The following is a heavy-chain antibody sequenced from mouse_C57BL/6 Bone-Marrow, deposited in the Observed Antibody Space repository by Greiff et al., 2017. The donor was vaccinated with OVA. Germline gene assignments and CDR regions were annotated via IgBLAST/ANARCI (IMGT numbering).Heavy chain of an antibody. J-gene: IGHJ3*01. CDR1: GFNIKDDY. CDR2: IDPENGDT. Sequence: VHVKQSGAELVRPGASVKLSCTASGFNIKDDYMHWVKQRPEQGLEWIGWIDPENGDTEYASKFQGKATITADTSSNTAYLQLSSLTSEDTAVYYCTTYSLFAYWGQGTLVTVSA. V-gene: IGHV14-4*01. CDR3: TTYSLFAY. D-gene: IGHD6-1*01.